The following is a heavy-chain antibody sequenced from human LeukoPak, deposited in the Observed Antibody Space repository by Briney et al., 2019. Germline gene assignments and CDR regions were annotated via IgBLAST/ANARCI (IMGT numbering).Heavy chain of an antibody. V-gene: IGHV3-74*01. J-gene: IGHJ4*02. Sequence: GGSLRPSCAASGFTFSSYWMHWVRHAPGKGLVWVSRINSDGSSTNYADSVKGQFTISRDNAKNTLYLQMNSLRAEDTAVYYCARGNDFWTGYSYIPGFDYWGQGTLVTVSS. D-gene: IGHD3/OR15-3a*01. CDR3: ARGNDFWTGYSYIPGFDY. CDR2: INSDGSST. CDR1: GFTFSSYW.